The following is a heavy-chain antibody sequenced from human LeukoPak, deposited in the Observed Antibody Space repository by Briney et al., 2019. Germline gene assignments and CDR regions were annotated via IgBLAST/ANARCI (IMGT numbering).Heavy chain of an antibody. CDR3: ARDHKRYSGYDY. Sequence: SETLSLTCTVSGGSISSTSYYWGWIRQPPGKGLEWIGSIYYSGSSYYNPSLKSRLTISVDTSKNQFSLKLSSVTAADTAVYYCARDHKRYSGYDYWGQGTLVTVSS. D-gene: IGHD5-12*01. CDR1: GGSISSTSYY. J-gene: IGHJ4*02. CDR2: IYYSGSS. V-gene: IGHV4-39*07.